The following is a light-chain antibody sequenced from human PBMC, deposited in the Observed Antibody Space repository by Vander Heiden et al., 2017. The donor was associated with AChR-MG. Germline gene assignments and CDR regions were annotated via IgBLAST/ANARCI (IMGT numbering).Light chain of an antibody. Sequence: HSALTPPPSVSEAARQRVTISWSGSSCNIGDNAVNWYQQLPGKAPKLLIYYDDLLPSGVSDRFSGSKSGTSASLALSGLQSEDEADYYCATWDDSMNGVVFGGGTKLTVL. CDR2: YDD. CDR3: ATWDDSMNGVV. J-gene: IGLJ2*01. V-gene: IGLV1-36*01. CDR1: SCNIGDNA.